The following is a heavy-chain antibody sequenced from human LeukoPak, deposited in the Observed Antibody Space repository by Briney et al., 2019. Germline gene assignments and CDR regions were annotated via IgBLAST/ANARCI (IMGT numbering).Heavy chain of an antibody. D-gene: IGHD3-3*01. CDR2: LCSGGRT. J-gene: IGHJ4*02. Sequence: TGGSVRLSCAASGFTVSSIYMSWVRQAPGQGLEWVSVLCSGGRTYYADFVKGGFTISKDNSKNTLYLQMNSLKAEDTALYYCARSTIFGVVISDYWGQGTLVTVSS. CDR3: ARSTIFGVVISDY. CDR1: GFTVSSIY. V-gene: IGHV3-66*01.